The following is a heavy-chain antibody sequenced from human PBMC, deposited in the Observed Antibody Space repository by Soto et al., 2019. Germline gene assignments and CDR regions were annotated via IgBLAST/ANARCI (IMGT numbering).Heavy chain of an antibody. CDR1: GFTFSNYW. Sequence: XGSLRLSCAASGFTFSNYWMSWVRQAPGKGLEWVANINRDGSEKYYVDSVKGRFTISRDNAKNTLFLQMNSLRAEDSAVYYCGKDYYSGSESYSFDYWGQGAMVTVSS. J-gene: IGHJ4*02. V-gene: IGHV3-7*03. D-gene: IGHD3-10*01. CDR2: INRDGSEK. CDR3: GKDYYSGSESYSFDY.